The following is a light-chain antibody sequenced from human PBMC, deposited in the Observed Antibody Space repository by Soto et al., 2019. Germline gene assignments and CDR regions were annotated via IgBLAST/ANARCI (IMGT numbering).Light chain of an antibody. CDR3: CSHAGSYTYV. V-gene: IGLV2-11*01. CDR1: SSDVGGYNY. CDR2: DVT. J-gene: IGLJ1*01. Sequence: QSVLTQPRSVSGSPGQSLTISCTGTSSDVGGYNYVSWYQQYPGKVPKLMIYDVTKRPSGVPDRFSGSKSGKTASLTISGLQAEDEADYYCCSHAGSYTYVFGTGTKVTVL.